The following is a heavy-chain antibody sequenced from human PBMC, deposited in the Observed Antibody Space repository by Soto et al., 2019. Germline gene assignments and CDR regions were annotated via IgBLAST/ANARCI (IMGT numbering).Heavy chain of an antibody. J-gene: IGHJ4*02. CDR1: GYTFTTYG. D-gene: IGHD2-2*01. CDR2: INTYTCNT. CDR3: AREYCRTTSCYGADY. Sequence: QVQLAQSGAEVKKPGASVRVSCKASGYTFTTYGISWVRQAPGQGLEWMGWINTYTCNTNYAQRLQGRFTVTTDPSTSTVYMELRSLRSDDTAVYYCAREYCRTTSCYGADYWGQGTLVTLSS. V-gene: IGHV1-18*01.